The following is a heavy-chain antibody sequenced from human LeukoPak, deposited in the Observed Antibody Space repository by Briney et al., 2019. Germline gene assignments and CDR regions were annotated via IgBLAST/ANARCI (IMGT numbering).Heavy chain of an antibody. Sequence: SETLSLTCAVSGGSISSNNWWIWVRQSPEKGLEWIGEIYHDGSTNYNPSLKSRVTISVDTSKNQFSLSLTSVTAADTAVYYCARVAGVEVAPATSYWGQGTLVTVSS. J-gene: IGHJ4*02. V-gene: IGHV4-4*02. CDR2: IYHDGST. CDR3: ARVAGVEVAPATSY. D-gene: IGHD2-15*01. CDR1: GGSISSNNW.